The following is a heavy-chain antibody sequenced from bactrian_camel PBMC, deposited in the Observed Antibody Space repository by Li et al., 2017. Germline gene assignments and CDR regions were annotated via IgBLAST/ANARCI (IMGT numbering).Heavy chain of an antibody. CDR3: ATVERAYFGRGSCTRTGSAYRY. CDR1: GFTFSDYT. Sequence: VQLVESGGGLVQPGGSLRLSCAASGFTFSDYTMTWVRQAPGKGLEWVSDINSSGRSTNYADSVKGRFTISKGNAENTAYLQMNSLKFEDTAMYYCATVERAYFGRGSCTRTGSAYRYWGQGTQVTVS. CDR2: INSSGRST. J-gene: IGHJ4*01. V-gene: IGHV3S40*01. D-gene: IGHD2*01.